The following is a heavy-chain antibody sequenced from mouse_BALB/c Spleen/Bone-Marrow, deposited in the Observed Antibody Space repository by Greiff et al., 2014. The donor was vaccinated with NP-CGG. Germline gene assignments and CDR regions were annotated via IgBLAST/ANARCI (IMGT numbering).Heavy chain of an antibody. D-gene: IGHD2-4*01. J-gene: IGHJ2*01. CDR2: INLSTGYT. V-gene: IGHV1-7*01. CDR3: ARDDYDDY. CDR1: GYTFTNYW. Sequence: VKLMESGAELAKPGASVKMSCKASGYTFTNYWMHWVKQRPGQGLEWIGYINLSTGYTEYNQKFKDKATLTADKSSSTAYMQLSSLTSEDSAVYYCARDDYDDYWGQGTTPTVSS.